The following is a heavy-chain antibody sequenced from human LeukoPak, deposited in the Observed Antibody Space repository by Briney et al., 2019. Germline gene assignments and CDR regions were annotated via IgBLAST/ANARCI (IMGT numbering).Heavy chain of an antibody. CDR2: IYYSGTT. J-gene: IGHJ4*02. D-gene: IGHD5-18*01. V-gene: IGHV4-59*01. CDR1: GGSISSYY. CDR3: ATGGYSYGIAY. Sequence: PSETLSLTCTVSGGSISSYYWSWLRQPPGKGLEWIGYIYYSGTTNYNPSLESRVTISVDTSKNQFSLKLSSVTAADTAVYYCATGGYSYGIAYWGQGTLVTVSS.